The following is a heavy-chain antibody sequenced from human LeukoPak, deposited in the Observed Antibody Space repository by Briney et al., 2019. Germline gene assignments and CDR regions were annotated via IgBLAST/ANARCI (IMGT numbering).Heavy chain of an antibody. CDR2: FDPEDGET. CDR1: GYTLTELS. V-gene: IGHV1-24*01. D-gene: IGHD3-10*01. CDR3: ATALHGSGSYYYDY. Sequence: GASVKVSCKVSGYTLTELSMHWLRQAPGKGLEWMGGFDPEDGETIYAQKFQGRVTMTEDTSTDTAYMELSSLRSEDTAVYYCATALHGSGSYYYDYSVQGTLVTVSS. J-gene: IGHJ4*02.